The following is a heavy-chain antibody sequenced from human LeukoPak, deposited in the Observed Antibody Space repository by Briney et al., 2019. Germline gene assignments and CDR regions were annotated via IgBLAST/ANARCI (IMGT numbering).Heavy chain of an antibody. J-gene: IGHJ5*02. D-gene: IGHD6-6*01. Sequence: PSETLSLTCTVSGGSISGYYWSWIRQPPGKGLEWIGEINHSGSTNYNPSLKSRVTISVDTSKNQFSLKLSSVTAADTAVYYCARGIRYSSSSRWFDPWGQGTLVTVSS. CDR1: GGSISGYY. CDR2: INHSGST. V-gene: IGHV4-34*01. CDR3: ARGIRYSSSSRWFDP.